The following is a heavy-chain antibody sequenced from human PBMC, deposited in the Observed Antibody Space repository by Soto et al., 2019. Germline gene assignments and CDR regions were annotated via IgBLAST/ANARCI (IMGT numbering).Heavy chain of an antibody. CDR1: GYTFTGYY. CDR2: INPNSGGT. Sequence: ASVKVSCKASGYTFTGYYMHWVRQAPGQGLEWMGWINPNSGGTNYAQKFQGWVTMTRDTSISTAYMELSRLRSDDTAVYYCARASRIAVAGPQPRYFDYWGQGTLVTVSS. V-gene: IGHV1-2*04. CDR3: ARASRIAVAGPQPRYFDY. D-gene: IGHD6-19*01. J-gene: IGHJ4*01.